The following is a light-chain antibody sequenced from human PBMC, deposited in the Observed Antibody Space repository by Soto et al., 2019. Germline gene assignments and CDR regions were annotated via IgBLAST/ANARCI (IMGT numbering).Light chain of an antibody. CDR1: SSDVGSYNR. CDR2: EVS. V-gene: IGLV2-18*02. CDR3: SSYTSSSTLWV. J-gene: IGLJ2*01. Sequence: QSVLTQPPSVSGSPGQSVTISCTGTSSDVGSYNRVSWYQQPPGTAPKLMIYEVSNRPSWVPDRFSGSKSGNTASLTISGLQAEDEADYYCSSYTSSSTLWVFGGGTKVTVL.